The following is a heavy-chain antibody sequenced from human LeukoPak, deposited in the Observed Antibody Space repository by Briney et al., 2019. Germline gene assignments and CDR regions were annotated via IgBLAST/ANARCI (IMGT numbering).Heavy chain of an antibody. CDR2: VSATGST. D-gene: IGHD6-19*01. CDR3: ALRTVGGNFDF. J-gene: IGHJ4*02. CDR1: GCSISDFY. Sequence: SETLSLTCTASGCSISDFYLRWIRQPAGKGLEYIGRVSATGSTSFNPSLQSRVTMSVDTSKSQFSLKLSSVTAADTAVYYCALRTVGGNFDFWGQGILVTVSS. V-gene: IGHV4-4*07.